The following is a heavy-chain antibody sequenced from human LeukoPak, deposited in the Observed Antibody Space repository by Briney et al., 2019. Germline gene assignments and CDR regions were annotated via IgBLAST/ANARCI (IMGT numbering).Heavy chain of an antibody. D-gene: IGHD3-22*01. CDR2: ISGSGGST. V-gene: IGHV3-23*01. J-gene: IGHJ4*02. CDR3: AKLKGTMIVVVYYYFDY. CDR1: GFTFSSYA. Sequence: GGSLRLSCAASGFTFSSYAMSWVRQAPGEGLEWVSAISGSGGSTYYADSVKGRFTISRDNSKNTLYLQMNSLRAEDTAVYYCAKLKGTMIVVVYYYFDYWGQGTLVTVSS.